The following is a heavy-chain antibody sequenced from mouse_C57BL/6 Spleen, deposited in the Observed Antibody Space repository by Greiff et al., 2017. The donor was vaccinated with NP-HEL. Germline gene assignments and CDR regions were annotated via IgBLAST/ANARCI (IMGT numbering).Heavy chain of an antibody. CDR2: INPSSGYT. D-gene: IGHD2-2*01. V-gene: IGHV1-4*01. J-gene: IGHJ3*01. CDR3: ARHYGYDASFAY. Sequence: VQLQQSGAELARPGASVKMSCKASGYTFTSYTMHWVKQRPGQGLEWIGYINPSSGYTKYNQKFKDKATLTAAKSSSTAYMQLSSLTSEDSAVYYCARHYGYDASFAYWGQGTLVTVSA. CDR1: GYTFTSYT.